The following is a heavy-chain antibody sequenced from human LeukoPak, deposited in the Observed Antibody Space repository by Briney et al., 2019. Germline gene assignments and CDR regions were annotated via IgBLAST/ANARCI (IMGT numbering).Heavy chain of an antibody. CDR1: GGSISSYY. CDR3: ARVSGGLPLRTTMIVVSPDDAFDI. CDR2: IYTSGST. V-gene: IGHV4-4*07. J-gene: IGHJ3*02. Sequence: SETLSLTCTVSGGSISSYYWSWIRQPAGKGLEWIGRIYTSGSTNYNPSLKSRVTMSVDTSKNQFSLKLSSVTAADTAVYYCARVSGGLPLRTTMIVVSPDDAFDIWGQGTMVTVSS. D-gene: IGHD3-22*01.